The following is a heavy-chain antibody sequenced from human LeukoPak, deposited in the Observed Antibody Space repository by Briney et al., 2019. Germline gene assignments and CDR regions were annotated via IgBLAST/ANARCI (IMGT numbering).Heavy chain of an antibody. Sequence: GGSLRLSCAASGFTFSNYGMHWVRQAPGKGLEWVSVISYDGSNKYYTDSVKGRFTISRDNSKNTLYLEMSSLRAEDTAVYYCAKDQLVNLLWFGELFGYWGQGTLVTVSS. V-gene: IGHV3-30*18. D-gene: IGHD3-10*01. CDR3: AKDQLVNLLWFGELFGY. J-gene: IGHJ4*02. CDR2: ISYDGSNK. CDR1: GFTFSNYG.